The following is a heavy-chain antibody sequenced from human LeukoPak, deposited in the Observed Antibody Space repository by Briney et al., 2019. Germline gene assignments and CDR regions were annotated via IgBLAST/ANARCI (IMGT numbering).Heavy chain of an antibody. Sequence: GGSLRLSCAASGFTFSSYAMSWVRQAPGKGLEWVSAISGSGGSTYYADSVKGRFTISRDNSKNTLFLQMNSLRPEDTAVYYCASAWHLGIVVVMLDSWGQGTLVTVSS. CDR2: ISGSGGST. V-gene: IGHV3-23*01. CDR3: ASAWHLGIVVVMLDS. D-gene: IGHD3-22*01. CDR1: GFTFSSYA. J-gene: IGHJ4*02.